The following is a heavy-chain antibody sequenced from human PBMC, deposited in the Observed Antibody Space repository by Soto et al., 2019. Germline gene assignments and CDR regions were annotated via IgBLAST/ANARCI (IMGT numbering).Heavy chain of an antibody. CDR1: GVSLGNSSYY. J-gene: IGHJ6*03. D-gene: IGHD3-3*01. CDR2: IYYSGST. CDR3: ARTIFGVVTLRTDYYYYMDV. Sequence: SETLSLRCTFSGVSLGNSSYYLGWIHPPPGKGLEWIGSIYYSGSTYYNPSLKSRVTISVDTAKNQFSVKLRSVTAADTAVYYCARTIFGVVTLRTDYYYYMDVWGKGTTVTVSS. V-gene: IGHV4-39*01.